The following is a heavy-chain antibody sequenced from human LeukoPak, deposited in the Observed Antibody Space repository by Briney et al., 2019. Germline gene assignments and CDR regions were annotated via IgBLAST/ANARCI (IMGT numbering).Heavy chain of an antibody. V-gene: IGHV1-69*06. CDR2: IIPIFGTS. D-gene: IGHD5-12*01. CDR1: RGTFISYA. J-gene: IGHJ3*02. CDR3: ARGGIVATIGDAFDI. Sequence: SVPVSFKGSRGTFISYAISGLRQAPAQRLEWMGGIIPIFGTSNYAQKFQGRVTISADKSTSTAYMELSSLRSEDTALYYRARGGIVATIGDAFDIWGQGTMVTVSS.